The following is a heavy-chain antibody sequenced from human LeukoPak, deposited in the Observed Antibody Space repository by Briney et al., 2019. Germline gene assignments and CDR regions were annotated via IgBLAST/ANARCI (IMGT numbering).Heavy chain of an antibody. CDR3: ARGRLDYDYVWGSYRPTPFDY. CDR1: GGSISSYY. D-gene: IGHD3-16*02. Sequence: SETPSLTCTVSGGSISSYYWSWIRQPPGKGLEWIGYIYYSGSTNYNPSLKSRVTISVDTSKNQFSLKLSSVTAADTAVYYCARGRLDYDYVWGSYRPTPFDYWGQGTLVTVSS. J-gene: IGHJ4*02. CDR2: IYYSGST. V-gene: IGHV4-59*08.